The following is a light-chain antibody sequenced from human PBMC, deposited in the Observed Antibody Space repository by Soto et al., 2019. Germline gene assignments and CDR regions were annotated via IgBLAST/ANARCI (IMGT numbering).Light chain of an antibody. Sequence: EIVSTQSPAALSLSPGESATLSCRASQSVASSLAWYQQSPGQPPRLLIYAASNRATGVPARFSGSGSGTDFTLTISSLEPEDSAVYYCQQRHMWPITFGQGTRLEIK. J-gene: IGKJ5*01. CDR2: AAS. V-gene: IGKV3-11*01. CDR3: QQRHMWPIT. CDR1: QSVASS.